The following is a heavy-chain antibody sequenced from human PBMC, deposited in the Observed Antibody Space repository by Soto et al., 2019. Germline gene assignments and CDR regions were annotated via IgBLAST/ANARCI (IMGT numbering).Heavy chain of an antibody. D-gene: IGHD6-19*01. CDR1: GFTFDDYA. CDR2: ISWNSGSI. V-gene: IGHV3-9*03. CDR3: AQYSSGQFDY. Sequence: EVQLVESGGGLVQPGRSLRLSCAASGFTFDDYAMHWVRQAPGKGLEWVSGISWNSGSIGYADSVKGRFTISRDNAKNSLYLQMNSLRAEDMALYYCAQYSSGQFDYWGQGTLVTVSS. J-gene: IGHJ4*02.